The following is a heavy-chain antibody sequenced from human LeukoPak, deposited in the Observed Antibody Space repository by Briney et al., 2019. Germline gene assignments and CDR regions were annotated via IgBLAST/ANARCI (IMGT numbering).Heavy chain of an antibody. V-gene: IGHV3-20*04. D-gene: IGHD3-10*01. CDR2: INWNAART. CDR1: GFIFDDYG. CDR3: ARWGEIAPNFYSYYHMDV. Sequence: GGSLRLSCSVSGFIFDDYGMSWVRQGPGKGLEWVASINWNAARTDYADSVKGRFTISRDHAKNLLYLQMNSLRADDTALYYCARWGEIAPNFYSYYHMDVWGKGTTVTVSS. J-gene: IGHJ6*03.